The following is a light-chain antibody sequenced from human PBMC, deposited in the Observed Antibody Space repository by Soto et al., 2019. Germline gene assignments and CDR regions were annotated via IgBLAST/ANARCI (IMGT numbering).Light chain of an antibody. CDR3: SSYTTSSTLYV. CDR1: SSDVGNYNY. J-gene: IGLJ1*01. CDR2: QVS. V-gene: IGLV2-14*01. Sequence: QSVLTRPASVARSPGQSITIACTGTSSDVGNYNYVSWYQQHPGKAPQLMIFQVSNRASGVSNRFSGSKSGDTASLTISGLQAEDEADYYCSSYTTSSTLYVFGTGTKVTVL.